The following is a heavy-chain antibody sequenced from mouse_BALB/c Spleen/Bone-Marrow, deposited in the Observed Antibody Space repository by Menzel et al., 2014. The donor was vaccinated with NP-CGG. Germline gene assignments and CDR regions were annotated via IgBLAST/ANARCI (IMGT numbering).Heavy chain of an antibody. CDR3: VRFAY. J-gene: IGHJ3*01. V-gene: IGHV1S135*01. CDR1: GYSFTDYN. Sequence: HLVESGPELVKPGASVKLSCKASGYSFTDYNMHWVKQSHGKSLEWIGYIDPYNGGTRYNQKFKGKATLTVDKSSSTAFIHLNSLASEDSAVYYCVRFAYWGQGTLVTVSA. CDR2: IDPYNGGT.